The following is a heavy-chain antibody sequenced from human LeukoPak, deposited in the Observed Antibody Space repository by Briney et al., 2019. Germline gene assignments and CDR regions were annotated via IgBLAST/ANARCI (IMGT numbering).Heavy chain of an antibody. V-gene: IGHV3-23*01. J-gene: IGHJ6*02. Sequence: PGGSLRLSCAASGFTFSSFAMNWVRQAPGKGLEWVSGISGDGSDTYYADSVKGRFTISRDDSKNTVYLQMSDLRADDTAVFYCAKYVPAAATTYNYGLVVWGQGTTVTVSS. CDR2: ISGDGSDT. D-gene: IGHD6-25*01. CDR3: AKYVPAAATTYNYGLVV. CDR1: GFTFSSFA.